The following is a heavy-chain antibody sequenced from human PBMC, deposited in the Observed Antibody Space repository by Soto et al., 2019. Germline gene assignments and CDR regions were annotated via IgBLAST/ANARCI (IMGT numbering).Heavy chain of an antibody. J-gene: IGHJ4*02. V-gene: IGHV3-33*01. CDR3: ARDRGGVYFDY. CDR2: IWYDGSNK. Sequence: QVQLVESGGGVVQPGRSLRLSCAASGFTFSSYGMHWVRQAPGKGLEWVAVIWYDGSNKYYADSVKGRFTISRDNSKNALYLQMNSLRAEDTAVYYCARDRGGVYFDYWGKGTLVTVSS. CDR1: GFTFSSYG. D-gene: IGHD3-10*01.